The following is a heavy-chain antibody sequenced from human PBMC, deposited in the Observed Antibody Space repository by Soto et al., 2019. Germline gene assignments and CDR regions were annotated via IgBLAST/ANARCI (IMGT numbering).Heavy chain of an antibody. J-gene: IGHJ6*02. CDR2: IITIFGTA. CDR1: GGTFSSYA. CDR3: ARLNCSSTSCYYVDYYYGMDV. V-gene: IGHV1-69*01. Sequence: QVQLVQSGAEVKKPGSSVKVSCKASGGTFSSYAISWVRQAPGQGLEWMGGIITIFGTANYAQKFQGRVTITEDESTRTAHMELSSLRSEDTAVKYWARLNCSSTSCYYVDYYYGMDVWGQGTTVTVSS. D-gene: IGHD2-2*01.